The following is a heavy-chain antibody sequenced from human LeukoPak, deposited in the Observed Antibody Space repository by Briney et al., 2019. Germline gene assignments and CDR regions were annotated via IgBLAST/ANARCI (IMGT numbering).Heavy chain of an antibody. CDR1: GGSISSYY. V-gene: IGHV4-59*01. D-gene: IGHD2-2*01. CDR3: ARAGTYCSGTSCYVYFDY. Sequence: SETLSLTCTVSGGSISSYYWSWIRQPPGKGLEWIGYIYYSGSTNYNPSLKSRVTISVDTSKNQFSLKLSSVTAADTAVYYCARAGTYCSGTSCYVYFDYWGQGTLVTVSS. CDR2: IYYSGST. J-gene: IGHJ4*02.